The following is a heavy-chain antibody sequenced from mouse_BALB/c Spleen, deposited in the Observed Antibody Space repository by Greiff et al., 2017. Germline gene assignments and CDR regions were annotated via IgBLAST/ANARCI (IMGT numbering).Heavy chain of an antibody. J-gene: IGHJ4*01. D-gene: IGHD1-1*01. CDR2: IWAGGST. CDR3: ARGVIYYYGSSPYAMDY. CDR1: GFSLTSYG. V-gene: IGHV2-9*02. Sequence: QVQLQQSGPGLVAPSQSLSITCTVSGFSLTSYGVHWVRQPPGKGLEWLGVIWAGGSTNYNSALMSRLSISKDNSKSQVFLKMNSLQTDDTAMYYCARGVIYYYGSSPYAMDYWGQGTSVTVSS.